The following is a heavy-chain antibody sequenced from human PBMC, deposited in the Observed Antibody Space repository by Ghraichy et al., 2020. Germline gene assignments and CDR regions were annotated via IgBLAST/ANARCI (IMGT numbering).Heavy chain of an antibody. V-gene: IGHV4-39*01. J-gene: IGHJ6*02. CDR1: GGSISSSSYY. CDR2: IYYSGST. D-gene: IGHD3-3*01. Sequence: SETLSLTCTVSGGSISSSSYYWGWIRQPPGKGLEWIGSIYYSGSTYYNPSLKSRVTISVDTSKNQFSLKLSSVTAADTAVYYCACRAWSYWGMDVWGQGTTVTVSS. CDR3: ACRAWSYWGMDV.